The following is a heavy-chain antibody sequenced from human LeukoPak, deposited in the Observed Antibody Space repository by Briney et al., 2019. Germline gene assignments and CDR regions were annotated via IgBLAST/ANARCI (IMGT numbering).Heavy chain of an antibody. CDR3: ARAGGWARGDYKADAFDI. CDR1: GYTFTNFG. D-gene: IGHD6-19*01. CDR2: ISVHKGDT. V-gene: IGHV1-18*01. J-gene: IGHJ3*02. Sequence: GASVKVSCKASGYTFTNFGISWVRQAPGQGLEWMGWISVHKGDTNYAQILQGRVTMTTDTSTSTAYMELRSLRSDDTAVYYCARAGGWARGDYKADAFDIWGQGTMVIVSS.